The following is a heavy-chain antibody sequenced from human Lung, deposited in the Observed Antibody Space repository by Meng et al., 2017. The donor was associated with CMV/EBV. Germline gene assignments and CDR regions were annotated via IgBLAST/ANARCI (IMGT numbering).Heavy chain of an antibody. J-gene: IGHJ6*02. CDR1: GSSISSRSYY. D-gene: IGHD1-14*01. Sequence: SETLSLXXTVSGSSISSRSYYWAWIRQSPGRGLEWIGSISYRGSTYYNPSRKSRVTISVETSKNQISLWLSSVTAAETAVYFCSREGGRGEYLEYRINFGIDVWGQGXTVTVSS. CDR3: SREGGRGEYLEYRINFGIDV. V-gene: IGHV4-39*07. CDR2: ISYRGST.